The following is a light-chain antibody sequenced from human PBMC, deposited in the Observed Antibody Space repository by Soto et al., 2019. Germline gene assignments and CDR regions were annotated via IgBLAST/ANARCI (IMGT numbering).Light chain of an antibody. J-gene: IGKJ2*01. CDR3: QHYNHWPMYT. CDR2: GAS. CDR1: QSVITN. V-gene: IGKV3-15*01. Sequence: EIVMTQSPATLSVSPGERATLSCRASQSVITNLAWYQQKPGQAPRLVISGASNRATGIPARFSGSGSGTEFALTISNLQSEDFAVYYCQHYNHWPMYTFGQGTKLDIK.